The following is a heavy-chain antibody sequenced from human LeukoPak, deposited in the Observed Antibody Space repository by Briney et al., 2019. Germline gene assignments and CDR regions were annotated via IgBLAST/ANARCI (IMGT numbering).Heavy chain of an antibody. J-gene: IGHJ4*02. D-gene: IGHD2-8*01. CDR3: ARDGRLPMGGRGNYFDS. CDR1: GGTFKSYA. V-gene: IGHV1-69*13. Sequence: GASVKVSCKASGGTFKSYAISWMRQAPGQGLEWMGGIIPILSTITYAQEFQGRVTVTADESTNTAYMELSSLISEDTAVYYCARDGRLPMGGRGNYFDSWGQGALVIVSS. CDR2: IIPILSTI.